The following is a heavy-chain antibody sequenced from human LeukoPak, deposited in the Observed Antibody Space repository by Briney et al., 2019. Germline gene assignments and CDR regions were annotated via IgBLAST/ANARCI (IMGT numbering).Heavy chain of an antibody. CDR1: GFTVSSNY. CDR2: IKQDGSEK. CDR3: AREKLSSGFFDY. Sequence: GGSLRLSCAASGFTVSSNYMSWVRQAPGKGLEWVANIKQDGSEKYYVDSVKGRFTISRDNAKNSLYLQMNSLRAEDTAIYYCAREKLSSGFFDYWGQGTLVTVSS. D-gene: IGHD5-12*01. J-gene: IGHJ4*02. V-gene: IGHV3-7*03.